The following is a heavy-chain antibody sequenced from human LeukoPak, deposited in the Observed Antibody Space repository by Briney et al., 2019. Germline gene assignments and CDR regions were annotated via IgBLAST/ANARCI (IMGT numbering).Heavy chain of an antibody. V-gene: IGHV6-1*01. D-gene: IGHD5-18*01. CDR3: ARTPLDTAMAPYGMDV. Sequence: SQTLSLTCAISGDSVCSNGAAWNWIRQSPSRGLEWLGRTYYRSKWYNDYAVSVKSRITINPDTSKNQFSLQLNSVTPEDTAVYYCARTPLDTAMAPYGMDVWGQGTTVTVSS. CDR2: TYYRSKWYN. CDR1: GDSVCSNGAA. J-gene: IGHJ6*02.